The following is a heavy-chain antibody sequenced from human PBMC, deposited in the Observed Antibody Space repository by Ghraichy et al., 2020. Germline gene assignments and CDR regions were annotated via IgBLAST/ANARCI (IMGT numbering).Heavy chain of an antibody. Sequence: SETLSLTCTVSSGSISSSSYFWAWIRQPPGRGLEWIGSIFYTGSTYYNPSLKSQVTISVDTSKNQFSLKLSSVTAADTAVYYCASHLHLLQLVDPLYYFHHWGQGTLVTVSS. CDR3: ASHLHLLQLVDPLYYFHH. CDR2: IFYTGST. CDR1: SGSISSSSYF. J-gene: IGHJ4*02. V-gene: IGHV4-39*01. D-gene: IGHD1-1*01.